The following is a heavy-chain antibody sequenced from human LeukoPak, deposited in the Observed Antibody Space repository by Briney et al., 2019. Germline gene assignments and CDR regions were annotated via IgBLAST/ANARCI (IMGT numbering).Heavy chain of an antibody. V-gene: IGHV3-15*01. J-gene: IGHJ1*01. D-gene: IGHD3-22*01. CDR1: GFTFRNAW. CDR2: IKSKTDGGTT. Sequence: GGSLRLSCAASGFTFRNAWMTWVRQAPGKGLEWVGRIKSKTDGGTTDYAAPVKGRFTISRDDSKNTLYLQMNSLKTEDTAVYYCTTGRHYDSSGYYQVYQYWGQGTLVTVSS. CDR3: TTGRHYDSSGYYQVYQY.